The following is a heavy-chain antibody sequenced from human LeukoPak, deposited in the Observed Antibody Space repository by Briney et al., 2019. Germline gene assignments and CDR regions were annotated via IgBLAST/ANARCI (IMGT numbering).Heavy chain of an antibody. V-gene: IGHV4-59*12. CDR1: GGSISSYY. D-gene: IGHD3-10*01. Sequence: SETLSLTCTVSGGSISSYYWSWIRQPPGKGLEWIGYIYYSGSTNYNPSLKSRVTISVGTSKNQFSLKLSSVTAADTAVYYCARNVIGEYDAFDIWGQGTMVTVSS. CDR3: ARNVIGEYDAFDI. CDR2: IYYSGST. J-gene: IGHJ3*02.